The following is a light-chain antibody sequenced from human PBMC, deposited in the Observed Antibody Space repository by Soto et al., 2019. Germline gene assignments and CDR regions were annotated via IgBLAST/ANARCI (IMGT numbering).Light chain of an antibody. CDR2: EVT. CDR1: TSDVGKYNL. V-gene: IGLV2-23*02. Sequence: QSALTQPASVSGSPGQSITISCTGTTSDVGKYNLVSWYQHHPGKAPKLLIFEVTQRPSGVSNRFSGSKSGNTASLTITGHQAEDEADYYCGSYALGSTYVFGPGTKLTVL. CDR3: GSYALGSTYV. J-gene: IGLJ1*01.